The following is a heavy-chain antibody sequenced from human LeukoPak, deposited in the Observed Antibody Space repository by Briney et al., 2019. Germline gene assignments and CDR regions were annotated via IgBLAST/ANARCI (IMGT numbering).Heavy chain of an antibody. CDR1: GYTFTSYD. Sequence: ASVKVSCKASGYTFTSYDINWVRQATGQGLEWMGWMNPNSGNTGYAQEFQGRVTMTRNTSISTAYMELSSLRSEDTAVYDCARVDFDWLSRSYYFDYWGQGTLVTVSS. J-gene: IGHJ4*02. D-gene: IGHD3-9*01. V-gene: IGHV1-8*01. CDR3: ARVDFDWLSRSYYFDY. CDR2: MNPNSGNT.